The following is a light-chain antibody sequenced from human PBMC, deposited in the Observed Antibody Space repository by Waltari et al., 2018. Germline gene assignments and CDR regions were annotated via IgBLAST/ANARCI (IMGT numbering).Light chain of an antibody. CDR2: GAS. CDR1: QSISRNY. CDR3: QQYGSSRIT. Sequence: EIVLTQSPGTLSLSPGESATLSCRASQSISRNYLAWYQQKPGQGPRLLIYGASSRATGIPDRFSGSGSGTDFTLTISRLEPEDFAVYYCQQYGSSRITFGQGTRLEIK. V-gene: IGKV3-20*01. J-gene: IGKJ5*01.